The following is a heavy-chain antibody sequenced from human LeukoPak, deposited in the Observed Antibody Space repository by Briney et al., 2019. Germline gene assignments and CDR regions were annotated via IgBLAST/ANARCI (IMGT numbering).Heavy chain of an antibody. CDR3: AKSPAFGELLSGYFDY. D-gene: IGHD3-10*01. J-gene: IGHJ4*02. Sequence: PGGSLRLSCAASGFTFSSYAMSWVRQAPGKGLEWVSAISGSGGSTYYADSVKGRFTISRDNSKNTLYLQMNSLRAEDTAVYYCAKSPAFGELLSGYFDYWGQGTLVTVSS. V-gene: IGHV3-23*01. CDR1: GFTFSSYA. CDR2: ISGSGGST.